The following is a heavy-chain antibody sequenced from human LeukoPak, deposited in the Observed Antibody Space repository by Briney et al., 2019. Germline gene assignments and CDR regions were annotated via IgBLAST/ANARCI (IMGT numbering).Heavy chain of an antibody. Sequence: SETLSLTCTVSGGSVSSGSYYWSWIRQPPGKGLEWIGYIYYSGRTNYNPSLESRVTISVDTSKNQFSLNLSSVTTADTAVYYCARDGESGTLEIDYWGQGTLVTVSS. J-gene: IGHJ4*02. CDR2: IYYSGRT. CDR3: ARDGESGTLEIDY. CDR1: GGSVSSGSYY. D-gene: IGHD1/OR15-1a*01. V-gene: IGHV4-61*01.